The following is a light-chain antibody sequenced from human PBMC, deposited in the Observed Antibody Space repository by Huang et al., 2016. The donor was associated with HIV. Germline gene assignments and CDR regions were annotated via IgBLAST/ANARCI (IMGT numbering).Light chain of an antibody. CDR3: QQYNNWWT. CDR1: LSFSSD. CDR2: GAS. V-gene: IGKV3-15*01. J-gene: IGKJ1*01. Sequence: EIVMAQSPATLSVSPGERATLSCRASLSFSSDLAWYQHKPGQAPRLLIYGASTRATVIPARFSGSGSGTEFTLTISSLKSEDSAVYYCQQYNNWWTFGQGTKVEI.